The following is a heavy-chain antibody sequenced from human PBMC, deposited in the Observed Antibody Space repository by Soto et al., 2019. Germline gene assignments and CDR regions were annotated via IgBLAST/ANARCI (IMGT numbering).Heavy chain of an antibody. D-gene: IGHD3-10*01. CDR1: GYAFTTYG. V-gene: IGHV1-18*01. J-gene: IGHJ4*02. CDR3: ARGRYGAY. CDR2: ISAHNGNT. Sequence: QVHLVQSGAEVKKPGASVKVSCKGSGYAFTTYGITWVRQAPGQGLEWMGWISAHNGNTNYAQKLQGRVTVSRDTSTSTAYMELRSLRSDDTAVYYCARGRYGAYWGQGDLVTVSS.